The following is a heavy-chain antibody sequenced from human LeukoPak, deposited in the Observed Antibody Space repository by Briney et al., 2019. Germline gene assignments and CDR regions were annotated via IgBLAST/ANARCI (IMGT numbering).Heavy chain of an antibody. D-gene: IGHD6-19*01. CDR1: GGSISSYY. Sequence: SETLSLTCTVSGGSISSYYWSWIRQPPGKGLEWIGYIYYSGSTNYNPSLKSRVTISVDTSKNQFSLKLSPVTAADTAVYYCATGGIAVAGALDYWGQGTLVTVSS. V-gene: IGHV4-59*01. CDR3: ATGGIAVAGALDY. CDR2: IYYSGST. J-gene: IGHJ4*02.